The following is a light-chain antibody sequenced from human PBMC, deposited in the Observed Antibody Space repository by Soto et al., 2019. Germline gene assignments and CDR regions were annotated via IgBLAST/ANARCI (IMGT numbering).Light chain of an antibody. V-gene: IGKV3-20*01. CDR2: GAS. CDR3: QQYGSSPET. CDR1: QSVSSSY. Sequence: EIVLTQSPGTLSLSPGERATLSCRASQSVSSSYLAWYQQKPGQAPRLLIYGASSRATGIPDRFSGSGSGTDFTLTISRLEPEDLAVYYCQQYGSSPETFGQGTKVDNK. J-gene: IGKJ1*01.